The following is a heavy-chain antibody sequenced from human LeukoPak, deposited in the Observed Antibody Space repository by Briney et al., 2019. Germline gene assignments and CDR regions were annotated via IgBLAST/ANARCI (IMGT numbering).Heavy chain of an antibody. CDR3: ARGGYYYGSGSFVDY. CDR2: INPNSGST. D-gene: IGHD3-10*01. Sequence: ASVTVSCKASGGTFSSYAISWVRQAPGQGLEWMGWINPNSGSTNYAQKFQGRVTMTRDTSISIAYMELTRLRSDDTAVFYCARGGYYYGSGSFVDYWGQGTLVTVSS. V-gene: IGHV1-2*02. CDR1: GGTFSSYA. J-gene: IGHJ4*02.